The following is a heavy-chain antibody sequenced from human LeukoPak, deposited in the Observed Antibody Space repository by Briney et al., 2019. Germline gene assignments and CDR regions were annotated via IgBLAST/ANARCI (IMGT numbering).Heavy chain of an antibody. J-gene: IGHJ5*02. CDR2: IYYSGST. Sequence: SETLSLTCTVSGGSISSHYWSWIRQPPGKGLEWIGYIYYSGSTNYNPSLKSRVTISVDTSKNQFSLKLSSVTAADTAVYYCVRASGYSSSNWFDPWGQGTLVTVSS. CDR1: GGSISSHY. CDR3: VRASGYSSSNWFDP. V-gene: IGHV4-59*11. D-gene: IGHD6-19*01.